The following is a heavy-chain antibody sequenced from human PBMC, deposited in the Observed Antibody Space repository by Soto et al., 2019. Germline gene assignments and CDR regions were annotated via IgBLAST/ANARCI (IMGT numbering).Heavy chain of an antibody. CDR3: ARRTVATEKSGY. Sequence: SETLSLTCTVSGGPISGYYWSWFRQPPGKGLEWIGEIYQSGSTNYNPSLNSRVTISVDTSKNQFSLTVTSVTAADTAVYYRARRTVATEKSGYWRHGTLGTVS. CDR2: IYQSGST. D-gene: IGHD5-12*01. CDR1: GGPISGYY. V-gene: IGHV4-59*08. J-gene: IGHJ4*01.